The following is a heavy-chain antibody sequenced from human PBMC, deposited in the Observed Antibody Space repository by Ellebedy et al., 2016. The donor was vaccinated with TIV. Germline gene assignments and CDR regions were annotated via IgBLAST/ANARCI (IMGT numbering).Heavy chain of an antibody. D-gene: IGHD2-21*02. Sequence: LRLXXSVSGGSISSGGYYWTWIRQRPGEGLEWIGNIHNTGITSYDPSLKSRVIISVDTSKNQFSLKLRSVTAADTAVYFCVRDIRCTSGYCYPYYYSGMDVWGQGTTVTVSS. CDR2: IHNTGIT. CDR1: GGSISSGGYY. CDR3: VRDIRCTSGYCYPYYYSGMDV. J-gene: IGHJ6*02. V-gene: IGHV4-31*03.